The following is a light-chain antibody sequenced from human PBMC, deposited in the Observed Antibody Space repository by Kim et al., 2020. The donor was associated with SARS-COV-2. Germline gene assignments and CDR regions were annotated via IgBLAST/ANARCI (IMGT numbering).Light chain of an antibody. J-gene: IGLJ3*02. CDR3: QVWETFSDHPV. CDR1: DIGSKS. V-gene: IGLV3-21*01. CDR2: YDD. Sequence: SYELTQPPSVSVAPGKTAKITCGGNDIGSKSVHWYQRRPGQAPVLVIYYDDGRPARIPERFSGSNSGNTATLTISRVEAGDEADYYCQVWETFSDHPVFGGGTKLTVL.